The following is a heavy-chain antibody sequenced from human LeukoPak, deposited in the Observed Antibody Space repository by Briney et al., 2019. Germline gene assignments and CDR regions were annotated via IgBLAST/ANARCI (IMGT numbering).Heavy chain of an antibody. D-gene: IGHD3-3*01. CDR3: ARGPIYDFWSAPEYYFDY. V-gene: IGHV1-69*02. CDR2: IIPILGIA. Sequence: ASVKVSCKASGGTFSSYTISWVRQAPGQGLEWMGRIIPILGIANYAQKFQGRVTITTDESTSTAYMELSSLRSEDTAVYYCARGPIYDFWSAPEYYFDYWGQGTLVTVSS. CDR1: GGTFSSYT. J-gene: IGHJ4*02.